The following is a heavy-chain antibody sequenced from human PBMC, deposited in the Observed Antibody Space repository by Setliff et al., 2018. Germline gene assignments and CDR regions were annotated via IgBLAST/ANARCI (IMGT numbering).Heavy chain of an antibody. J-gene: IGHJ5*02. CDR3: ARAGGGSYYPSGSSRFDA. CDR1: GGSISSHY. D-gene: IGHD3-16*01. Sequence: SETLSLTCSVSGGSISSHYWCWIRQPPGKGLEWIGCVYYTGATNYNPSLKTRVTISVDTSKSQFSLKLSSVTAADTAVYYCARAGGGSYYPSGSSRFDAWGRGTLVTVSS. V-gene: IGHV4-59*11. CDR2: VYYTGAT.